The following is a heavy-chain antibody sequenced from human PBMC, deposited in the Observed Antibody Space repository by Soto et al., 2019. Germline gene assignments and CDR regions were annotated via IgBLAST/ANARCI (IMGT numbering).Heavy chain of an antibody. D-gene: IGHD5-18*01. CDR2: INGDGTVT. Sequence: EVQLVESGGGLVQPGGSLRLSCVASGFTFSNYWMHWVRQVPGKGLVWVSRINGDGTVTYYADSVKGRFTISRDNAKNTLYLQMNSLRGDDTAVYYCARESWGYSAVYWGQGTLVTVSS. CDR3: ARESWGYSAVY. CDR1: GFTFSNYW. J-gene: IGHJ4*02. V-gene: IGHV3-74*01.